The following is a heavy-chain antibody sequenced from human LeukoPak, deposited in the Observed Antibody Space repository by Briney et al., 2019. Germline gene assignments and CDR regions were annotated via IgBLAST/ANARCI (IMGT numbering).Heavy chain of an antibody. CDR1: GGSISSSSYY. D-gene: IGHD3-10*01. CDR2: IYYSGST. V-gene: IGHV4-39*07. CDR3: ARVLLWFGED. J-gene: IGHJ4*02. Sequence: SETLSLTCTVSGGSISSSSYYWGWIRQPPGKGLEWIGSIYYSGSTYYNPSLKSRVTISVDTSKNQFSLKLSSVTAADTAVYYCARVLLWFGEDWGQGTLVTVSS.